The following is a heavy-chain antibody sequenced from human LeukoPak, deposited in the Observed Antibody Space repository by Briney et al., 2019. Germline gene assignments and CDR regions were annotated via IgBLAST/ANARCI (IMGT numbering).Heavy chain of an antibody. CDR1: GFTFSSNW. CDR2: INSDGSST. Sequence: PGGSLRLSCATSGFTFSSNWMYWVRQTPGKGLVWVSRINSDGSSTSYADSVKGRFTISRDNAKDTLYLQMNSLRAEDTAVYYCARSPLTVTTRLHFDYWGQGTLVTVSS. V-gene: IGHV3-74*01. J-gene: IGHJ4*02. CDR3: ARSPLTVTTRLHFDY. D-gene: IGHD4-17*01.